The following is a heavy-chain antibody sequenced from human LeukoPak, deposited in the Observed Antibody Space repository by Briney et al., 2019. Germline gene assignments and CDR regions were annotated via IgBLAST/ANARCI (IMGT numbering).Heavy chain of an antibody. CDR1: GFTFSSYA. CDR2: ISYDGSHK. V-gene: IGHV3-30*04. Sequence: PGGSLRLSCAASGFTFSSYAMHWVRQAPGKGLEWVAVISYDGSHKYYVESVKGRFTISRDDSKNTLYLQMNSLRVEDTAVYYCAKAVYEYTSSSGARTPDHWGQGTLVTVSS. CDR3: AKAVYEYTSSSGARTPDH. D-gene: IGHD6-6*01. J-gene: IGHJ4*02.